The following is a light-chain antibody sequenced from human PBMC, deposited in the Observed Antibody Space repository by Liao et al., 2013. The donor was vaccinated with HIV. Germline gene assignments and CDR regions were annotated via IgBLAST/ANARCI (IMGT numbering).Light chain of an antibody. J-gene: IGLJ1*01. CDR1: NIGSQS. Sequence: SYELTQPPSVSVAPGKTATITCGGNNIGSQSVHWYQQKPGQAPMLVIYYDYVRPSGIPERFSGSNSGNTATLTISRVEPGDEADYYCQLWDSSSDHPYVFGTGTQVTVL. CDR3: QLWDSSSDHPYV. CDR2: YDY. V-gene: IGLV3-21*01.